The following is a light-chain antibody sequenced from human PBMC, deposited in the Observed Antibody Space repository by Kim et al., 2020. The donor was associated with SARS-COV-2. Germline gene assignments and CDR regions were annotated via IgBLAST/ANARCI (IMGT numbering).Light chain of an antibody. Sequence: GDRVTITGRASQSISSWLAWYQQKPGKAPKLLIYDASSLENGVPSRFTGSGSGTEFTLTISSLQPDDLATFYCQQYNSLPYTFGQGTKLEI. CDR2: DAS. CDR1: QSISSW. V-gene: IGKV1-5*01. J-gene: IGKJ2*01. CDR3: QQYNSLPYT.